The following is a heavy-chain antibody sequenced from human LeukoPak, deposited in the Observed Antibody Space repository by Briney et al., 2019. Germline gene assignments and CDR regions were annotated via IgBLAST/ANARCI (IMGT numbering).Heavy chain of an antibody. CDR1: GFSFSSYA. J-gene: IGHJ5*02. CDR2: ISGSGDIT. D-gene: IGHD4-11*01. V-gene: IGHV3-23*01. CDR3: AKGGSATITTGGFDP. Sequence: GGSLRLSCAASGFSFSSYAMSWVRQAPGKGLGWVSGISGSGDITYYADSVKGRFTISRDNSKNTLYLQVNSLRAEDTAIYYCAKGGSATITTGGFDPWGQGTLVTVSS.